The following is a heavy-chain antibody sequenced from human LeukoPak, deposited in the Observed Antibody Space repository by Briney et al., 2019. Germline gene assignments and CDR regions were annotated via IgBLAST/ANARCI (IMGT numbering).Heavy chain of an antibody. CDR3: ARQAYGSHFDAFDI. V-gene: IGHV5-51*01. Sequence: GESLKISCKASGYRFTTDYIGWVRQMPGKGLEWMGIIYPDDSETNYSPSFQGQVSMSVDKSITAAYLQWSSLKASDTAIYYCARQAYGSHFDAFDIWGQGTMVTVSS. D-gene: IGHD3-22*01. CDR2: IYPDDSET. CDR1: GYRFTTDY. J-gene: IGHJ3*02.